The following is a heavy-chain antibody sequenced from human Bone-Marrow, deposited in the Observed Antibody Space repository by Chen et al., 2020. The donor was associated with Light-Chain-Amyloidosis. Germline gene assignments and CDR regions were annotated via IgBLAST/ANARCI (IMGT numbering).Heavy chain of an antibody. D-gene: IGHD4-17*01. J-gene: IGHJ3*02. CDR1: GFIVSDNY. Sequence: VQLVESGGGVVQPGGSLRLSCAASGFIVSDNYITWVRQAPGKGLEWVSVIYSGGITYYADSRNTLYLQMNSLRAEDTAIYYCASTTVTTRHVGAFDIWGQGTKVTVSS. CDR3: ASTTVTTRHVGAFDI. V-gene: IGHV3-66*01. CDR2: IYSGGIT.